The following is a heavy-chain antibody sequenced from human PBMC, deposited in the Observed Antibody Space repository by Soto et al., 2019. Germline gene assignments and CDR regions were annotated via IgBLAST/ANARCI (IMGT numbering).Heavy chain of an antibody. Sequence: QVQLQESGPGLVKPSETVSLTCSVSVGSLSSFHWCWIRQAPGKGLEWIGFIYYSENTNYNPSLKIRVTISVDMSKRHFTVKRTAVTAADTAVYDCAKGSRFYDFEGGHYYYYMDVWGKGTTVTVSS. V-gene: IGHV4-59*08. J-gene: IGHJ6*03. CDR2: IYYSENT. D-gene: IGHD3-3*01. CDR1: VGSLSSFH. CDR3: AKGSRFYDFEGGHYYYYMDV.